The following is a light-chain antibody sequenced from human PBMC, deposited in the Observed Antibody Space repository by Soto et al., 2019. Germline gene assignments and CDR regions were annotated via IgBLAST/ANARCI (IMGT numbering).Light chain of an antibody. V-gene: IGKV3-20*01. CDR2: GAS. CDR3: QQYGSSPSIT. J-gene: IGKJ5*01. CDR1: QSVSSSY. Sequence: EILLTQSPGTLSLSPGARATLSGRSSQSVSSSYLAWYQQKPGQAPRLLIYGASSRATGVPDRFSGSGSGTDFTLTTSRLEPEDFAVYYCQQYGSSPSITFGQGTRLDIK.